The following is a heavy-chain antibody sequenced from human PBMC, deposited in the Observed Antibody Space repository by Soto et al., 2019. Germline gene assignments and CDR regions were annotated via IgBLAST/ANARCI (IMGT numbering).Heavy chain of an antibody. D-gene: IGHD3-3*01. J-gene: IGHJ6*03. Sequence: PSETLSLTCTVSGGSISSYYWSWIRQPPGKGLEWIGYIYYSGSTNYNPSLKSRVTISVDTSKNQFSLKLSSVTAADTAVYYCARYKGRVYDFWSDYYTFDYYYYMDVWGKGTTVTVSS. V-gene: IGHV4-59*08. CDR2: IYYSGST. CDR3: ARYKGRVYDFWSDYYTFDYYYYMDV. CDR1: GGSISSYY.